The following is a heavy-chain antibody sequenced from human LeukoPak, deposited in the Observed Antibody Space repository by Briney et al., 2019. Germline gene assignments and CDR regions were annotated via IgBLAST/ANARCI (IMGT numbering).Heavy chain of an antibody. V-gene: IGHV4-38-2*01. CDR1: GYSISSGYY. J-gene: IGHJ3*02. CDR3: AKNCSSTSCYWNDAFDI. Sequence: PSETLSLTCAVSGYSISSGYYWGWIRPPPGKGLEWIAIMYHSGSTYYNPSLKSRVTISVDTSKNQFSLKLSSVTAADTAVYYCAKNCSSTSCYWNDAFDIWGQGTMVTVSS. D-gene: IGHD2-2*01. CDR2: MYHSGST.